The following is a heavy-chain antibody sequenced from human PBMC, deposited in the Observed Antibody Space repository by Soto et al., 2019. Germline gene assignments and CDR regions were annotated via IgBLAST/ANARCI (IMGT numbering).Heavy chain of an antibody. CDR2: MNPNSGNT. Sequence: QVQLVQSGAEVKKPGASVKVSCTASGYTFTSYDINWVRQAPGQGLEWMGWMNPNSGNTGYAQKFQGRVTMTRNTSISTAYMELSSLRSEDTAVYYCARELYSSVRFDPWGQGPLVTVSS. J-gene: IGHJ5*02. V-gene: IGHV1-8*01. CDR1: GYTFTSYD. CDR3: ARELYSSVRFDP. D-gene: IGHD6-25*01.